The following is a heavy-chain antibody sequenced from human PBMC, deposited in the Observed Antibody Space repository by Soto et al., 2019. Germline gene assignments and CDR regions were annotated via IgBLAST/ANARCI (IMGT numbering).Heavy chain of an antibody. Sequence: QVQLVESGGGVVQPGRSLRLSCAASGFTFSSYAMHWVRQAPGKGLEWVAVISYDGSNKYYADSVKGRFTISRDNSKNTLYLQMNSLRAEDTAVYYCARDPSFYGDYAGYFDYWGQGTLVTVSS. CDR3: ARDPSFYGDYAGYFDY. V-gene: IGHV3-30-3*01. J-gene: IGHJ4*02. D-gene: IGHD4-17*01. CDR2: ISYDGSNK. CDR1: GFTFSSYA.